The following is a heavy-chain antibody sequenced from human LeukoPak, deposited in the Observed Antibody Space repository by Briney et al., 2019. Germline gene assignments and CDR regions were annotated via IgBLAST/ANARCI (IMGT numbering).Heavy chain of an antibody. CDR1: GFTFDDYA. CDR2: ISWNSGSI. V-gene: IGHV3-9*01. J-gene: IGHJ4*02. D-gene: IGHD4-17*01. Sequence: PGRSLRLSCAASGFTFDDYAMHWVRQAPGKGLEWVSGISWNSGSIGYADSVKGRFTISRDNAKNSLYLQMNSLRAEDTAVYYCARGGDYKESVDYWGQGTLVTVSS. CDR3: ARGGDYKESVDY.